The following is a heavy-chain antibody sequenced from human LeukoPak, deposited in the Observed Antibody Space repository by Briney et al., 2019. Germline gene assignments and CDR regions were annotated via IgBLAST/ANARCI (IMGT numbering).Heavy chain of an antibody. CDR2: INPNSGGT. D-gene: IGHD2-15*01. CDR3: ASGRYCSGGSCYFDY. J-gene: IGHJ4*02. CDR1: GYTFTGYY. Sequence: ASVKVSCKASGYTFTGYYMHWVRQAPGQGLEWMGWINPNSGGTNYAQKFQGRVTMTGDTSISTAYMELSRLRSDDTAVYYCASGRYCSGGSCYFDYWGQGTLVTVSS. V-gene: IGHV1-2*02.